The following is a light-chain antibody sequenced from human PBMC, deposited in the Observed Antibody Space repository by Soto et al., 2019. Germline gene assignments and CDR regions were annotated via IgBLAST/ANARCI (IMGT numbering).Light chain of an antibody. V-gene: IGKV3-15*01. CDR1: QSVSTN. Sequence: EVVMTQSPAILSVSPEERATLSCRASQSVSTNLAWYQQKPGQAPRLLIYGASTRATGIPARFSGSGSGTEFTLTISSLQSEDFAVYYCQQYNNWPPLTFGGGTKVEIK. CDR2: GAS. J-gene: IGKJ4*01. CDR3: QQYNNWPPLT.